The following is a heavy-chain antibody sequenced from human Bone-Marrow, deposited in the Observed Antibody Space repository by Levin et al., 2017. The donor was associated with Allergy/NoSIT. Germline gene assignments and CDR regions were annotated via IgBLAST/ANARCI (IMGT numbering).Heavy chain of an antibody. CDR1: GYSFPHYW. Sequence: GESLKISCQGSGYSFPHYWIEWVRQMPGKGLEWMGRIQPSDSKTKYSPSFQGHVTFSIDKSISTVYLQWTSLKASDTATYYCARGGSGTLYFGMDVWGQGTTVTVSS. D-gene: IGHD3-10*01. CDR2: IQPSDSKT. J-gene: IGHJ6*02. CDR3: ARGGSGTLYFGMDV. V-gene: IGHV5-10-1*01.